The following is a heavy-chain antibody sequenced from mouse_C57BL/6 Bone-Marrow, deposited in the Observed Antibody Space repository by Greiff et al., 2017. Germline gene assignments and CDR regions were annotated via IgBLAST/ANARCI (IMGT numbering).Heavy chain of an antibody. J-gene: IGHJ4*01. V-gene: IGHV1-26*01. CDR2: LNPNNGGP. D-gene: IGHD1-1*01. CDR1: GYTFTDYY. Sequence: VQLQQSGPELVQPGASVKISCKASGYTFTDYYMHWVTQSHGKSLEWIGDLNPNNGGPSYNQTFKGKATLTVAKSSRTAYMELRSLTSEDSAVEDCARGGSTTVVATRGGRAMDYWGQGTSVTVSS. CDR3: ARGGSTTVVATRGGRAMDY.